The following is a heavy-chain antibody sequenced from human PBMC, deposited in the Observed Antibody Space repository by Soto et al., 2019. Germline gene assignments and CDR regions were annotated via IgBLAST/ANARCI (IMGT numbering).Heavy chain of an antibody. V-gene: IGHV1-69*02. J-gene: IGHJ6*02. Sequence: QVQLVQSGAEVKKPGSSVKVSCKASGGTFSSYTISWVRQAPGQGLEWMGRIIPILGIANYAQKFQGRVTITADKSPSPAYMELSSLRSEDTAVYYCARVVTMVRGVINYYYCGMDVWGQGTTVTVSS. CDR1: GGTFSSYT. CDR3: ARVVTMVRGVINYYYCGMDV. CDR2: IIPILGIA. D-gene: IGHD3-10*01.